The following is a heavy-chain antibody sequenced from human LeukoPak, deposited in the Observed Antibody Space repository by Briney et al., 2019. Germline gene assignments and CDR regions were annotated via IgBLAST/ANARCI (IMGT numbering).Heavy chain of an antibody. Sequence: SVKVSCKASGGTFCSYAISWVRQAPGQGLEWMGRIIPILGIANYAQKFQGRVTITADKSTSTAYMELSSLRAEDTAVYYCARDFLHGGVWGQGTVVTVSS. D-gene: IGHD3-10*01. CDR1: GGTFCSYA. CDR3: ARDFLHGGV. CDR2: IIPILGIA. J-gene: IGHJ4*02. V-gene: IGHV1-69*04.